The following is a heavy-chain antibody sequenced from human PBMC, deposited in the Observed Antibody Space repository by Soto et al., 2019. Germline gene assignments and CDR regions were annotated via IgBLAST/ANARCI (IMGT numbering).Heavy chain of an antibody. J-gene: IGHJ6*02. Sequence: EVQLVESGGGLIQPGGSLRLSCTASGLSVRNNYMSWVRQAPGMGLEWVSVIYNDGTTYYADSVKGRFTISRDTSKNTLSLQMDGLRAEDTAVYYCGSPLPPGRNYGTDVWGQGTTVTVPS. CDR2: IYNDGTT. CDR1: GLSVRNNY. CDR3: GSPLPPGRNYGTDV. D-gene: IGHD3-10*01. V-gene: IGHV3-53*01.